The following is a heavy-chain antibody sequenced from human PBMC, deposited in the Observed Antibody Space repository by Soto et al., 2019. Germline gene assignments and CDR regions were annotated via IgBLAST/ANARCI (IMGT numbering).Heavy chain of an antibody. V-gene: IGHV4-30-2*01. CDR1: GGSISSGGYS. CDR2: IYHSGST. Sequence: ASETLSLTCAVSGGSISSGGYSWSWIRQPPGKGLEWIGYIYHSGSTYYNPSLKSRVTISVDRSKNQFSLKLSSVTAADTAVYYCASYYYDSSGYYFRDYWGQGTLVTVSS. CDR3: ASYYYDSSGYYFRDY. D-gene: IGHD3-22*01. J-gene: IGHJ4*02.